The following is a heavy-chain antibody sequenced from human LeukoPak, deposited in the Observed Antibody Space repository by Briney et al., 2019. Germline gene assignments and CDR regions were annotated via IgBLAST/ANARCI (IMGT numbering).Heavy chain of an antibody. V-gene: IGHV3-23*01. Sequence: PGGSLRLSCGAAGCTFSNYAMNWVRQGPGEGLEWVSLIGGNGGATYYADSVKGRFTISRDNSKNTLYLQMNSLRTEDTAVYYCAKRTPVAGPGAFDIWGQGTMVTVSS. CDR1: GCTFSNYA. J-gene: IGHJ3*02. CDR2: IGGNGGAT. D-gene: IGHD6-19*01. CDR3: AKRTPVAGPGAFDI.